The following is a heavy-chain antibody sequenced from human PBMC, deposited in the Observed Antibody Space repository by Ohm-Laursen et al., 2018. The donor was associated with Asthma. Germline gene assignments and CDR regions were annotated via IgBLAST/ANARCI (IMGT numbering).Heavy chain of an antibody. D-gene: IGHD2-21*01. J-gene: IGHJ5*02. V-gene: IGHV3-11*01. CDR3: ARERLSQTYSMSQVRLDP. CDR2: ISSSGSTI. CDR1: GFTFSDYY. Sequence: SLRLSCSASGFTFSDYYMSWIRQAPGKGLEWVSYISSSGSTIYYADSVKGRFTISRDNAKNSLYLQMNSLRAEDTAVYYCARERLSQTYSMSQVRLDPWGQGTLVTVSS.